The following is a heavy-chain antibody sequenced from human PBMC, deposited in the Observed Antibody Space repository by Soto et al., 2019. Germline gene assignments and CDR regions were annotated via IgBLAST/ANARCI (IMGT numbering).Heavy chain of an antibody. CDR2: IHYSGVT. V-gene: IGHV4-59*08. CDR3: ASQASPYYYYGMDV. CDR1: GVSFSSYY. Sequence: PSETLSLTCTVSGVSFSSYYWSWIRQPPGKGLEWIGYIHYSGVTSYNPSLKSRVAISVETSKNQFSLKLSSVTAADTAVYYCASQASPYYYYGMDVWGQGTTVTVSS. J-gene: IGHJ6*02.